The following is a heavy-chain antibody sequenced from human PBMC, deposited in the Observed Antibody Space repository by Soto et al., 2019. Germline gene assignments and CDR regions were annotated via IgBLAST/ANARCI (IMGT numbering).Heavy chain of an antibody. V-gene: IGHV4-34*01. D-gene: IGHD6-13*01. Sequence: SETLSLTCAVYGGSFSGYYWSWIRQPPGKGLEWIGEINHSGSANYNPSLKSRVTISVDTSKNQFSLKLSSVTAADTAVYYCARSSSWYMGPNWFDPWGQGTLVTVSS. J-gene: IGHJ5*02. CDR3: ARSSSWYMGPNWFDP. CDR2: INHSGSA. CDR1: GGSFSGYY.